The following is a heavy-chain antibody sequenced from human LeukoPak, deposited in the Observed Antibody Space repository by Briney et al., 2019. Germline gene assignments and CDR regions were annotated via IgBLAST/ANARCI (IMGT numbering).Heavy chain of an antibody. J-gene: IGHJ4*02. CDR3: ARGKALHRGGTDFDY. CDR2: IRGKSYNYAP. V-gene: IGHV3-73*01. Sequence: GGSLRLSCGASGFTFSGSAIHWVRQAPGKGLEWVGRIRGKSYNYAPAYAASLTGRFTISRDDAKSTVYLQMKSLKTEDTAVYYCARGKALHRGGTDFDYWGQGTLVTVSS. CDR1: GFTFSGSA.